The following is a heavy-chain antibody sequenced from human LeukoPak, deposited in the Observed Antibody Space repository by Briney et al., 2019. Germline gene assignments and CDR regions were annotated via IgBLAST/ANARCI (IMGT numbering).Heavy chain of an antibody. CDR3: AKKASSGWYGFDYFDY. Sequence: GGSLRLSCAASGFTFSSYGMHWVRQAPGKGLEWVAVIWYDGSNKYYADSVKGRFTISRDNSKNTLYLQMNSLRAEDTAVYYCAKKASSGWYGFDYFDYWGQGTLVTVSS. D-gene: IGHD6-19*01. J-gene: IGHJ4*02. V-gene: IGHV3-30*02. CDR2: IWYDGSNK. CDR1: GFTFSSYG.